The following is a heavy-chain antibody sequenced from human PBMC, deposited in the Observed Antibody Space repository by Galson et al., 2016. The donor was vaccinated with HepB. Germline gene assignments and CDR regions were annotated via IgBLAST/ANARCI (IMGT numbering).Heavy chain of an antibody. V-gene: IGHV3-11*05. CDR3: ARDGETVGRLFTPDY. D-gene: IGHD7-27*01. CDR1: GFTFSKYF. Sequence: SLRLSCAASGFTFSKYFMTWFRQAPGKGLEWISHISVTSGYINYADSVKGRFTISRDNTNNLLFLEMTGLRVEDTAVYYCARDGETVGRLFTPDYWGQGTLVTVSS. J-gene: IGHJ4*02. CDR2: ISVTSGYI.